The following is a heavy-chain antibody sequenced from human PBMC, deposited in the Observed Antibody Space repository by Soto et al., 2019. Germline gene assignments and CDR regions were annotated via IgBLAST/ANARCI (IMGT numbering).Heavy chain of an antibody. CDR2: LNAGNWNT. CDR1: GYTFSNFA. V-gene: IGHV1-3*01. CDR3: VRDSPIGSTFSGYDGIDY. D-gene: IGHD5-12*01. J-gene: IGHJ4*02. Sequence: ASVKVSCKASGYTFSNFAMHWVRQAPGQRLEWMGWLNAGNWNTKYSQKFQGRVTITADKSTGTAYMELNRLRSEDTAVYYCVRDSPIGSTFSGYDGIDYWCQGTLVTVSS.